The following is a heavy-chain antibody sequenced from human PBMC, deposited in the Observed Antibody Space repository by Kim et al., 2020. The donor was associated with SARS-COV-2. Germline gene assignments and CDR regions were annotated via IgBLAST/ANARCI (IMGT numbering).Heavy chain of an antibody. CDR3: AKDLKGIAVAGTAFFDY. D-gene: IGHD6-19*01. V-gene: IGHV3-23*01. J-gene: IGHJ4*02. CDR1: GFTFSSYA. CDR2: ISGSGGST. Sequence: GGSLRLSCAASGFTFSSYAMSWVRQAPGKGLEWVSAISGSGGSTYYADSVKGRFTISRDNSKNSLYLQMNSLRAEDTAVYYCAKDLKGIAVAGTAFFDYWGQGTLVTVSS.